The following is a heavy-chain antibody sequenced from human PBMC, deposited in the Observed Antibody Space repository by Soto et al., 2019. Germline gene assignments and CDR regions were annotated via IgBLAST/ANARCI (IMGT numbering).Heavy chain of an antibody. CDR3: ARDAPRVLLTYYYGMDV. D-gene: IGHD1-26*01. J-gene: IGHJ6*02. Sequence: PGGSLRLSCAASGFTFSSYAMHWVRQAPGKGLEWVAVISYDGSNKYYADSVKGRFTISRDNSKNTLYLQMNSLRAEDTAVYYCARDAPRVLLTYYYGMDVWGQGTTVTVSS. CDR2: ISYDGSNK. V-gene: IGHV3-30-3*01. CDR1: GFTFSSYA.